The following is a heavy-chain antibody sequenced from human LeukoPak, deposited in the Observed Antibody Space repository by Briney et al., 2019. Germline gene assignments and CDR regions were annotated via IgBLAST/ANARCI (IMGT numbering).Heavy chain of an antibody. V-gene: IGHV3-49*04. Sequence: PGRSLRLSCAASGFTFSSYGMHWVRQAPGKGLDWVALIRSKHYGGTIEYAASVKGRFTISRDDSKSISYLQMNSLKTEDTAIYYCSRDCSGGTCYEELDFWGRGTLVTVSS. CDR3: SRDCSGGTCYEELDF. D-gene: IGHD2-15*01. CDR2: IRSKHYGGTI. CDR1: GFTFSSYG. J-gene: IGHJ4*02.